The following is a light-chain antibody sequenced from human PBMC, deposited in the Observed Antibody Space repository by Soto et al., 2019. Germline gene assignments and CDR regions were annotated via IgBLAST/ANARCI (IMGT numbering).Light chain of an antibody. J-gene: IGLJ2*01. CDR2: DSN. CDR3: GTWDTSLSAVV. V-gene: IGLV1-51*01. CDR1: NSNIGNNY. Sequence: QSVLTQPPSVSAAPGQKVTISCSGSNSNIGNNYVSWYQHLPGTAPKLLIYDSNKRPSGIPDRFSGSKSGTSATLGITGLQTGDEADYYCGTWDTSLSAVVFGGGTKLTVL.